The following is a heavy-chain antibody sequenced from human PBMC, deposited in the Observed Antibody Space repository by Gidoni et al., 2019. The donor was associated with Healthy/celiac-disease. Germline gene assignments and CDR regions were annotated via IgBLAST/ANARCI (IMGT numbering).Heavy chain of an antibody. CDR3: AREVAAAHATTDSAEYCQH. J-gene: IGHJ1*01. CDR1: GYTFTGYY. V-gene: IGHV1-2*02. Sequence: QVQLVQSGAEVKKPGASVKVSCKASGYTFTGYYMHWVRQAPGQGLEWMGWINPNSGGTNYAQKFQGRVTMTRDTSISTAYMELSRLRSDDTAVYYCAREVAAAHATTDSAEYCQHWGQGTLVTVSS. CDR2: INPNSGGT. D-gene: IGHD6-13*01.